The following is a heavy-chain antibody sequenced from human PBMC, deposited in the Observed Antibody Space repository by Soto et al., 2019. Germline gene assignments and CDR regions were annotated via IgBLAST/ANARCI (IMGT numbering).Heavy chain of an antibody. Sequence: GGSLRLSCAAPGFTLKNYWMSWLRQAPGKGLEWAANIKEDGSETYYVDSVKGRFTISRDNAKNSLYLQMNSLRAEDTAVYYCAKGGSWDLDYWGQGALVTVSS. CDR1: GFTLKNYW. CDR2: IKEDGSET. CDR3: AKGGSWDLDY. J-gene: IGHJ4*02. V-gene: IGHV3-7*01. D-gene: IGHD1-26*01.